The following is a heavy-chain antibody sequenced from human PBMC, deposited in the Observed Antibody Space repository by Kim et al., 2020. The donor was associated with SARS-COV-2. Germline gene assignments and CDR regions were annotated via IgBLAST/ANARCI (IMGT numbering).Heavy chain of an antibody. CDR2: LSPSGDIT. CDR1: EFTFSNYA. D-gene: IGHD6-19*01. Sequence: GGSLRLSCAASEFTFSNYAMNWVRQAPGKGLEWVSALSPSGDITYYADSVKGRFTISRDNSKNTLYLQMNSLSADDTAVYYCGKGSSSGWKNFDYWGQGTLVTVSS. J-gene: IGHJ4*02. V-gene: IGHV3-23*01. CDR3: GKGSSSGWKNFDY.